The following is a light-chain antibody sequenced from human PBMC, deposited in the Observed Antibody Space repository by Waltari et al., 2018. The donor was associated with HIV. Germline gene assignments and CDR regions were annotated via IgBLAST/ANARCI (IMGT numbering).Light chain of an antibody. V-gene: IGLV1-44*01. CDR3: ATLDDSLNGPV. J-gene: IGLJ2*01. Sequence: QSVLTQPPSVSGTPGQRVTISCSGSSSNIGKNAVSWYQQFPGTAPKHPIYGNDQRPSGVPDRFSGSKSGTSASLAISGLQSEDEADYYCATLDDSLNGPVFGGGTKVTVL. CDR1: SSNIGKNA. CDR2: GND.